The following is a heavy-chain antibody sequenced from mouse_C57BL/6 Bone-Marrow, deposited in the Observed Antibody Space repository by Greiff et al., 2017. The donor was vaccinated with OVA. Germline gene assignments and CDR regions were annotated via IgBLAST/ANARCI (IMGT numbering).Heavy chain of an antibody. D-gene: IGHD1-1*01. CDR1: GFSLTSYG. V-gene: IGHV2-9*01. CDR2: IWGGGST. CDR3: AKHERYGSSPPYFDY. Sequence: VQVVESGPGLVAPSQSLSITCTVSGFSLTSYGVDWVRQPPGKGLEWLGVIWGGGSTNYTSAPMSRLSICKDNSKSQVVIKMNRLQTDNTAMYYSAKHERYGSSPPYFDYWGKGTTLTVSS. J-gene: IGHJ2*01.